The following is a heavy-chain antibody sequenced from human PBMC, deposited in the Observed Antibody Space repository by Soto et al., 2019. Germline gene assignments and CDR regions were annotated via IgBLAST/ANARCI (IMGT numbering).Heavy chain of an antibody. J-gene: IGHJ6*02. CDR1: GFTVSSNY. Sequence: GGSLRLSCAASGFTVSSNYMSWVRQAPGKGLEWVSVIYSGGSTYYADSVRGRFTISRDNSKNTLYLQMSSLRAEDTALYYCATAQNRVGFLDVVVTANYGMDVWGPGTTVTVSS. CDR3: ATAQNRVGFLDVVVTANYGMDV. D-gene: IGHD2-21*02. V-gene: IGHV3-53*05. CDR2: IYSGGST.